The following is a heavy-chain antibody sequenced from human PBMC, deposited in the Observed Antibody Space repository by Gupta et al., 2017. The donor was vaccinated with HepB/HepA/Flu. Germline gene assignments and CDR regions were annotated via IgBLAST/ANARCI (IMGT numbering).Heavy chain of an antibody. D-gene: IGHD3-10*01. Sequence: EVQLLESGGGLVQPGESLSLSCATSGFTFAGYVMHWVRQAPGKGLEWGSTMTGAGSHTFYADSVKGRFTISRDNSKSTLFLQMTSLRAEDTAVYYCARRGGEVYGASDSWGQGTLVSVSS. J-gene: IGHJ4*02. CDR3: ARRGGEVYGASDS. V-gene: IGHV3-23*01. CDR1: GFTFAGYV. CDR2: MTGAGSHT.